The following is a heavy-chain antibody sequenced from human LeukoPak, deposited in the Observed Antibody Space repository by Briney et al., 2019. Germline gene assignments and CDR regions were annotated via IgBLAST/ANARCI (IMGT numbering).Heavy chain of an antibody. CDR2: ISGSGGST. CDR1: GFTFSSYA. D-gene: IGHD1-26*01. CDR3: AKVRYSGSYYDY. J-gene: IGHJ4*02. V-gene: IGHV3-23*01. Sequence: GGSLRLSCAASGFTFSSYAMSWVRQAPGKGLEWVSAISGSGGSTYYADSVKGRFTISRDNSKNTLYLQMNSPRAEDTAVYYCAKVRYSGSYYDYWGQGTLVTVSS.